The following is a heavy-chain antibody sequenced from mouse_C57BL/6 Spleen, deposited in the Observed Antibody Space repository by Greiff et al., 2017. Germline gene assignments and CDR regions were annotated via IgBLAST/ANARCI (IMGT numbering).Heavy chain of an antibody. CDR2: IYPGDGDT. Sequence: QVQLKESGAELVKPGASVKISCKASGYAFSSYWMNWVKQRPGKGLEWIGQIYPGDGDTNYNGKFKGKATLTADKSSSTAYMQLSSLTSEDSAVYFCARSGSSFYYAMDYWGQGTSVTVSS. D-gene: IGHD1-1*01. V-gene: IGHV1-80*01. CDR3: ARSGSSFYYAMDY. CDR1: GYAFSSYW. J-gene: IGHJ4*01.